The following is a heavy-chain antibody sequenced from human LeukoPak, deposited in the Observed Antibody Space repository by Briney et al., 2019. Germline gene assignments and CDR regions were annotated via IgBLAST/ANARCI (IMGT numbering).Heavy chain of an antibody. V-gene: IGHV3-43D*03. CDR2: INWDGGST. D-gene: IGHD2/OR15-2a*01. Sequence: GGSLRPSCAASGFTFDDYAMHWVRQAPGKGLEWVSLINWDGGSTYYADSVKGRFTISRDDSKNSLYLQMNSLRAEDTALYYCAKDSTTFDEYYFDYWGQGTLVTVSS. CDR3: AKDSTTFDEYYFDY. J-gene: IGHJ4*02. CDR1: GFTFDDYA.